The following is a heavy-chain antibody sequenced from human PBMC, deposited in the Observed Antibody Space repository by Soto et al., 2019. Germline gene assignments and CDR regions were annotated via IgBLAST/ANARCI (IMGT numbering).Heavy chain of an antibody. CDR2: IYYSGST. V-gene: IGHV4-31*03. Sequence: QVQLQESGPGLVKPSQTLSLTCTVSGGSISSGGYYWSWIRQHPGKGLEWIGYIYYSGSTYYNPSLKSRVTISVDTSKNQSSLKLSSVTAADTAVYYCARGTPVLRFLEWLYGGMDVWGQGTTVTVSS. J-gene: IGHJ6*02. CDR3: ARGTPVLRFLEWLYGGMDV. D-gene: IGHD3-3*01. CDR1: GGSISSGGYY.